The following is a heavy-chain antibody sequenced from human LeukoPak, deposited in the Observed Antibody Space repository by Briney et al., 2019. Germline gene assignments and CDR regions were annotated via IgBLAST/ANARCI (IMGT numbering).Heavy chain of an antibody. D-gene: IGHD4-23*01. V-gene: IGHV3-30*04. CDR3: ARGARKGDDYGGYFDY. J-gene: IGHJ4*02. CDR1: GFTFSRYA. CDR2: ISYDGSKK. Sequence: GGSLRLSCGASGFTFSRYAMHWVRQAPGKGLEWVAVISYDGSKKDYADSVKGRFTISRDNSKNTLYLQMNSLRAEDTAVYYCARGARKGDDYGGYFDYWGQGTLVTVSS.